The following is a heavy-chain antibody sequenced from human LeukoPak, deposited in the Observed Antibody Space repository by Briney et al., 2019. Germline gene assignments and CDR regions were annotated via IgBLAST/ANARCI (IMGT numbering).Heavy chain of an antibody. CDR1: GYTFTSYG. J-gene: IGHJ4*02. Sequence: GASVKVSCKASGYTFTSYGISWVRQAPGQGLEWMGWISAYNGNTNYAQKFQGRVTMTRDTSTSTVYMELSSLRSEDTAVYYCARGSAAAGKGYFDYWGQGTLVTVSS. D-gene: IGHD6-13*01. V-gene: IGHV1-18*01. CDR3: ARGSAAAGKGYFDY. CDR2: ISAYNGNT.